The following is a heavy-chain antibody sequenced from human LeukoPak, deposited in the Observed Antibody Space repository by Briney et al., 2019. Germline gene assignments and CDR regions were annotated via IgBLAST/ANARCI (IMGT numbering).Heavy chain of an antibody. J-gene: IGHJ6*01. CDR2: INGVSSHI. CDR1: GFIFSGSA. V-gene: IGHV3-21*04. Sequence: GGSLTLSCAAAGFIFSGSATNWVRQAQGKGLEWVSSINGVSSHIYYADSVKGRFTISRDNSKNTLYLQMNSLRAEDTAVYYCARDETTKYCSGGSCYEDYYYGMDVWGQGTTVTVSS. CDR3: ARDETTKYCSGGSCYEDYYYGMDV. D-gene: IGHD2-15*01.